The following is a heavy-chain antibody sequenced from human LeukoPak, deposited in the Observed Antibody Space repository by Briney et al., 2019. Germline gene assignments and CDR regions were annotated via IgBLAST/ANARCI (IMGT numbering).Heavy chain of an antibody. CDR1: GYTFSDFS. D-gene: IGHD3-22*01. J-gene: IGHJ4*02. V-gene: IGHV3-21*01. CDR2: ISVRSNYR. Sequence: GGSLTLSCAASGYTFSDFSVNWVRQATGKWLEWVSSISVRSNYRYYADSVRGRFTISRDDARDSLFLQMNSLRAEDTAVYFCVRLRRNNDRSGYYYYYDYWGQGTLVTVSS. CDR3: VRLRRNNDRSGYYYYYDY.